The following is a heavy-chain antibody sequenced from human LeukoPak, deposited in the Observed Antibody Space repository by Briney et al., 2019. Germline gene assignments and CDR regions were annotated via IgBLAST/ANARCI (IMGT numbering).Heavy chain of an antibody. CDR1: GGTFSSYA. D-gene: IGHD6-13*01. CDR3: ARDGYSSSLDAFDI. V-gene: IGHV1-69*13. J-gene: IGHJ3*02. Sequence: SVKVSCKASGGTFSSYAISWVRQAPGQGLEWMGGIIPIFGTANYAQKFQGRVTITAGESTSTAYMELSSLRSKDTAVYYCARDGYSSSLDAFDIWGQGTMVTVSS. CDR2: IIPIFGTA.